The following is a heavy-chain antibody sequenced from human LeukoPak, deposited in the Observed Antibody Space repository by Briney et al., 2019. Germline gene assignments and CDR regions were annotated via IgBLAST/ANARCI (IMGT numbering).Heavy chain of an antibody. D-gene: IGHD2-2*01. Sequence: ASVKVSCKASGYTFTSYGISWVRQAPGQGLEWMGWISAYNGNTNYAQKLQGRVTMTTDTSTSTAYMELRSLRSDDAAVYYCARASKYCSSTSCYFEDYWGQGTLVTVSS. J-gene: IGHJ4*02. CDR3: ARASKYCSSTSCYFEDY. V-gene: IGHV1-18*01. CDR1: GYTFTSYG. CDR2: ISAYNGNT.